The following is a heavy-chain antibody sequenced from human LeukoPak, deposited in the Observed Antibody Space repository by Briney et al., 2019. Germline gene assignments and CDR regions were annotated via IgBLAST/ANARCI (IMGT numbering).Heavy chain of an antibody. V-gene: IGHV4-59*12. Sequence: SETLSLTCTVSGGSISSYYWSWIRQPPGKGLEWIGYIYYSGSTNYNPSLKSRVTISVDTSKNQFSLKLSSVTAADTAVYYCARVGYDFWSGYYHYFDYWGQGTLVTVSS. CDR3: ARVGYDFWSGYYHYFDY. CDR1: GGSISSYY. D-gene: IGHD3-3*01. J-gene: IGHJ4*02. CDR2: IYYSGST.